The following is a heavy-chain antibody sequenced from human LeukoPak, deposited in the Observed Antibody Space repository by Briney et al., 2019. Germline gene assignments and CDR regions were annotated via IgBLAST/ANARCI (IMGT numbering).Heavy chain of an antibody. V-gene: IGHV5-10-1*01. Sequence: GESLKISCKGSGYSFTSYWISWVRQMPGKGLELMGRIDPSDSYTNYSPYFQGHVTISADKSISTAYLQWSSLKASDTAMYYCATGQNIGQADYWGQGTLVTVSS. J-gene: IGHJ4*02. CDR1: GYSFTSYW. CDR2: IDPSDSYT. D-gene: IGHD2/OR15-2a*01. CDR3: ATGQNIGQADY.